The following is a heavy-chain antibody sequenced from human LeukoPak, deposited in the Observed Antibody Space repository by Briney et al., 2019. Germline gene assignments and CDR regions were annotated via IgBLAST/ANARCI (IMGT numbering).Heavy chain of an antibody. CDR1: GGSIRSSYYY. V-gene: IGHV4-39*01. CDR2: IYDSGST. CDR3: ARQFNNGFDI. J-gene: IGHJ3*02. D-gene: IGHD2/OR15-2a*01. Sequence: SETLSLTCTVSGGSIRSSYYYWGWIRQPPGKGLEWIGSIYDSGSTYYNPSLKSRVTISVDTSMNQFSLKLNSVPAADTATYYCARQFNNGFDIWGRGTMVTVSS.